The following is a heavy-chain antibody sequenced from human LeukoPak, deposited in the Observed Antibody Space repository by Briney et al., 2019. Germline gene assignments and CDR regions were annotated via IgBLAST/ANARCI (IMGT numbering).Heavy chain of an antibody. D-gene: IGHD4-17*01. J-gene: IGHJ4*02. CDR3: TPLTVTTARDY. V-gene: IGHV3-15*01. CDR2: IKSKTDGGTT. CDR1: GFTFSSYG. Sequence: GGSLRLSCAASGFTFSSYGMHWVRQAPGKGLEWVGRIKSKTDGGTTDYAAPVKGRFTISRDDSKNTLYLQMNSLKTEDTAVYYCTPLTVTTARDYWGQGTLVTVSS.